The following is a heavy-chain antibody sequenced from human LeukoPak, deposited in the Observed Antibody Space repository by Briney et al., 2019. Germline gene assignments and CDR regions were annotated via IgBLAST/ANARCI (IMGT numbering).Heavy chain of an antibody. V-gene: IGHV3-15*07. CDR1: GFTFTSAW. CDR3: STLTSRGLSDS. Sequence: GVLRLSCAASGFTFTSAWMNWVRQAPGKGLEWVGRIKSKADGETIDYAAPVKGRFTFSRDDSKNMLYLQMNSLKSEDTAVYYCSTLTSRGLSDSWGQGTLVTVSS. D-gene: IGHD1-20*01. J-gene: IGHJ4*02. CDR2: IKSKADGETI.